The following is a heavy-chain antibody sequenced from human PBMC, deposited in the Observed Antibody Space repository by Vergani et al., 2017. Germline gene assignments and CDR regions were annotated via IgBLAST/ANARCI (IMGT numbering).Heavy chain of an antibody. CDR1: GGTFSSYA. CDR3: AGVGPVYYDSSGYCYGNGMDV. CDR2: IIPILGIA. D-gene: IGHD3-22*01. V-gene: IGHV1-69*09. Sequence: QVQLVQSGAEVKKPGSSVKVSCKASGGTFSSYAISWVRQAPGQGLEWMGRIIPILGIANYAQKFQGRVTITADKSTSTAYMELSSLRSEDTAVYYCAGVGPVYYDSSGYCYGNGMDVWGQGTTVTVSS. J-gene: IGHJ6*02.